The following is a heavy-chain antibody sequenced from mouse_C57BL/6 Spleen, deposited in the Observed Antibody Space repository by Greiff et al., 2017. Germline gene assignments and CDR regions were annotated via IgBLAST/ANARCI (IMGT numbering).Heavy chain of an antibody. CDR3: ARSYGNYFDY. V-gene: IGHV1-55*01. D-gene: IGHD2-1*01. Sequence: QVQLQQPGAELVKPGASVKMSCKASGYTFTSYWITWVKQRPGQGLEWIGDIYPGSGSTNYNEKFKSKATLTVDTTSSTAYMQHSSLTSEDSAVYYCARSYGNYFDYWGQGTTLTVSA. CDR1: GYTFTSYW. J-gene: IGHJ2*01. CDR2: IYPGSGST.